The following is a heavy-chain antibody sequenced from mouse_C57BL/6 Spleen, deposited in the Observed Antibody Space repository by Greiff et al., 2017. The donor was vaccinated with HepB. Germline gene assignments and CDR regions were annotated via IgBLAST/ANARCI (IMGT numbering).Heavy chain of an antibody. CDR3: TTIPLYYYGSSYGSAY. CDR2: IDPEDGDT. D-gene: IGHD1-1*01. CDR1: GFNIKDYY. J-gene: IGHJ3*01. V-gene: IGHV14-1*01. Sequence: VQLKQSGAELVRPGASVKLSCTASGFNIKDYYMHWVKQRPEQGLEWIGRIDPEDGDTEYAPKFQGKATMTADTSSTTAYLQLSSLTAEDTAVYYCTTIPLYYYGSSYGSAYWGQGTLVTVSA.